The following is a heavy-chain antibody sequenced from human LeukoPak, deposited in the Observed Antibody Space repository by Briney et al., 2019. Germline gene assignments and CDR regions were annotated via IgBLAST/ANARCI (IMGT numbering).Heavy chain of an antibody. Sequence: PGGSLRLSCAASGFTFSSYGMHWVRQAPGKGLEGVAFIRYDGSNKYYADSVKGRFTISRDNSKNTLHLQMNSVRAEDTAVYYCANLVGRSQLPLDYWGQGTLVTVSS. V-gene: IGHV3-30*02. CDR2: IRYDGSNK. CDR1: GFTFSSYG. CDR3: ANLVGRSQLPLDY. D-gene: IGHD2-2*01. J-gene: IGHJ4*02.